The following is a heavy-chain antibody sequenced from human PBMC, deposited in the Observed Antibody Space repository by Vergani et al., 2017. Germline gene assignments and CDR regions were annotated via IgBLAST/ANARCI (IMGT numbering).Heavy chain of an antibody. CDR1: GGSFSGYY. V-gene: IGHV4-34*01. J-gene: IGHJ4*02. CDR3: ARDEVYCGGDCYSGAFDI. CDR2: IYYSGST. D-gene: IGHD2-21*02. Sequence: QVQLQQWGAGLLKPSETLSLTCAVYGGSFSGYYWSWIRQPPGKGLEWIGYIYYSGSTYYNPSLKSRVTISVDTSKNQFSLKLSSVTAADTAVYYCARDEVYCGGDCYSGAFDIWGQGTLVTVSS.